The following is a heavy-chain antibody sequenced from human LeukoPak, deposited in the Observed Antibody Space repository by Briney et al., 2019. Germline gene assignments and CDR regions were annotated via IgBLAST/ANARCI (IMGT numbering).Heavy chain of an antibody. Sequence: GGSLRLSCAAYRFTFSSYSMNWVRQAPGEWLEWVSSISSSRSYIYYAESVKGRFTISRDNAKNSLYLQMNSLRAEDTAVYYCARVSGIAAAGTVYYGMDVWGQGTTVTVSS. V-gene: IGHV3-21*01. CDR2: ISSSRSYI. CDR3: ARVSGIAAAGTVYYGMDV. J-gene: IGHJ6*02. CDR1: RFTFSSYS. D-gene: IGHD6-13*01.